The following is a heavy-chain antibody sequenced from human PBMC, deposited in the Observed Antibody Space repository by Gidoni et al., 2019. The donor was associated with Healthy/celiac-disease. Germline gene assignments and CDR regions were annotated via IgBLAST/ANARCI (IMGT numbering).Heavy chain of an antibody. J-gene: IGHJ5*02. CDR1: GFTFTSYA. CDR3: ARDLIVVVPAAPVGWFDP. CDR2: ISYDGSNK. V-gene: IGHV3-30-3*01. Sequence: QVQLVESGGGVVQPGRSLRLSCAASGFTFTSYAMHGVRQAPGKGLEWVAVISYDGSNKYYADSVKGRFTISRDNSKNTLYLQMNSLRAEDTAVYYCARDLIVVVPAAPVGWFDPWGQGTLVTVSS. D-gene: IGHD2-2*01.